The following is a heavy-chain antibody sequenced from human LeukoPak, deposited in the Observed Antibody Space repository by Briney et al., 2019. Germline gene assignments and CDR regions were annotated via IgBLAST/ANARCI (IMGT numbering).Heavy chain of an antibody. D-gene: IGHD1-26*01. CDR1: GGSISSSSYY. CDR2: IYYSGST. J-gene: IGHJ4*02. Sequence: SETLSLTCTVSGGSISSSSYYWGWIRQPPGKGLEWIGSIYYSGSTYYNPSLKSRVTISVDTSKNQFSLKLSSVTAADTAVYYCARPAQATSDLDYWGQGALVTVSS. CDR3: ARPAQATSDLDY. V-gene: IGHV4-39*01.